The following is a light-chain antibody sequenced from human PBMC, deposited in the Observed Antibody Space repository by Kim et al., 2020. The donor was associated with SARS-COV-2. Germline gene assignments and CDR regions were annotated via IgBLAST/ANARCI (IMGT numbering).Light chain of an antibody. CDR1: SANIGDQG. CDR2: RDN. CDR3: SAWDSSVSAWV. Sequence: QTATLTCTGNSANIGDQGAAWLQQHQGHPPKLLFYRDNNRPSGISERFSASGSGNTASLTITGLQPEDEADYYCSAWDSSVSAWVFGGGTKLTVL. V-gene: IGLV10-54*01. J-gene: IGLJ3*02.